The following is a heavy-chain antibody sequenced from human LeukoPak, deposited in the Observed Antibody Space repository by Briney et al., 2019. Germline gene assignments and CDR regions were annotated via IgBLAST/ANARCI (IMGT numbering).Heavy chain of an antibody. CDR3: VSRGVITANDY. CDR1: GFTFSNYG. CDR2: ISDEGGNK. Sequence: GGSLRLSCAASGFTFSNYGMHWVRQAPGKGLEWLAVISDEGGNKYYADSVKGRFTISRDNAKNSLYLQMNSLRAEDTAVYYCVSRGVITANDYWGQGTLVTVSS. J-gene: IGHJ4*02. V-gene: IGHV3-30*03. D-gene: IGHD3-10*01.